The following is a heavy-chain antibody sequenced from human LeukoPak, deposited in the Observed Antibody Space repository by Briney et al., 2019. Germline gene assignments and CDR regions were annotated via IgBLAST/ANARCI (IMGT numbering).Heavy chain of an antibody. D-gene: IGHD3-22*01. Sequence: SQTLSLTCTVSGGSISSGGYYWSWIRQHPGKGLEWIGYIYYSGSTYYNPSLKSRVTISVDTSKNQFSLKLSSVTAADTAVYYCASMIVVVTTTDYYYYGMDVWGQGTTVTVSS. CDR2: IYYSGST. CDR1: GGSISSGGYY. J-gene: IGHJ6*02. CDR3: ASMIVVVTTTDYYYYGMDV. V-gene: IGHV4-31*03.